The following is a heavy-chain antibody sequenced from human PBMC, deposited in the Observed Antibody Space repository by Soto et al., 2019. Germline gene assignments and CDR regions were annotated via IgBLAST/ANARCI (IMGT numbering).Heavy chain of an antibody. V-gene: IGHV3-30*18. J-gene: IGHJ6*02. CDR1: GFTFSSYG. CDR3: AKDRSYGSGSYLVNYYYYGMDV. Sequence: QVQLVESGGGVVQPGRSLRLSCAASGFTFSSYGMHWVRQAPGKGLEWVAVISYDGSNKYYADSVKGRFTISRANSKNTLYLQMNSLRAEDTAVYYCAKDRSYGSGSYLVNYYYYGMDVWGQGTTVTVSS. D-gene: IGHD3-10*01. CDR2: ISYDGSNK.